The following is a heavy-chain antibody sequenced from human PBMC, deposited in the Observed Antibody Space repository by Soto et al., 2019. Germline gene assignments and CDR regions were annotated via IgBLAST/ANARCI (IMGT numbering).Heavy chain of an antibody. CDR2: ISYDGSNK. V-gene: IGHV3-30-3*01. D-gene: IGHD3-10*01. J-gene: IGHJ4*02. Sequence: GGSLRLSCAASGFTFSSYAMHWVRQAPGKGLEWVAVISYDGSNKYYADSVKGRFTISRDNSKNTLYLQMNSLRAEDTAVYYCARGYDPEGVIDYWGQGTQVTVSS. CDR1: GFTFSSYA. CDR3: ARGYDPEGVIDY.